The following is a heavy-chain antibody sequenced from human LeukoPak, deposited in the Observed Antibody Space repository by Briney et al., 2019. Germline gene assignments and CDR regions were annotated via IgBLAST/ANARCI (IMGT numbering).Heavy chain of an antibody. CDR1: GFTFSSYS. V-gene: IGHV3-21*01. CDR3: ARGNIAAAGDLYYYYYGMDV. Sequence: GGSLRLSCAASGFTFSSYSMNWVRQAPGKGLEWVSSISSSSSYIYYADSVKGRSTISRDNAKNSLYLQMNSLRAEDTAVYYCARGNIAAAGDLYYYYYGMDVWGQGTTVTVSS. D-gene: IGHD6-13*01. CDR2: ISSSSSYI. J-gene: IGHJ6*02.